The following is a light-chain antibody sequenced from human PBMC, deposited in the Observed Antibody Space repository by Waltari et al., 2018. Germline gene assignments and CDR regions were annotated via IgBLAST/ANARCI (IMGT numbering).Light chain of an antibody. CDR3: QQYYDTPPYT. V-gene: IGKV4-1*01. CDR1: QSVLYSSNNKNY. CDR2: WAS. Sequence: DIVMTQSPDSLAVSLGERATINCKSSQSVLYSSNNKNYLAWYHQKPGQPPKLLIYWASTRESGVPDRFIGSGSGTDFTLTISSLQAEDVAAYYCQQYYDTPPYTFGQGTKLEIK. J-gene: IGKJ2*01.